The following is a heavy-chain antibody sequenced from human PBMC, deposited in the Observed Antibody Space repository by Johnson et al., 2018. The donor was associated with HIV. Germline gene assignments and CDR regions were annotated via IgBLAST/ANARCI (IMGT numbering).Heavy chain of an antibody. J-gene: IGHJ3*02. CDR3: ARGAVRYYDNSGYWGAFDI. CDR2: LTWNSGRK. V-gene: IGHV3-9*01. Sequence: VQLVESGGRLVQPGRSLRLSCAASGFSFDDYAMHWVRQVPGKGLEWVAGLTWNSGRKGYADSVKGRFTIARDNAKNSLYLQMNSLRAEDTALYYCARGAVRYYDNSGYWGAFDIWGQGTMVTVSS. D-gene: IGHD3-22*01. CDR1: GFSFDDYA.